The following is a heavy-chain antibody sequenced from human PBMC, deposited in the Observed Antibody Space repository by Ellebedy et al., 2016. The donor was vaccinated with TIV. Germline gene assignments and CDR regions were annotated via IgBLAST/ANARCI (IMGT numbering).Heavy chain of an antibody. CDR3: AKDPDLVVVPAAPVTYFDY. D-gene: IGHD2-2*01. J-gene: IGHJ4*02. V-gene: IGHV3-30*18. Sequence: GGSLRLXXAASGFTFSSYGMHWVRQAPGKGLEWVAVISYDGSNKYYADSVKGRFTISRDNSKNTLYLQMNSLRAEDTAVYYCAKDPDLVVVPAAPVTYFDYWGQGTLVAVSS. CDR1: GFTFSSYG. CDR2: ISYDGSNK.